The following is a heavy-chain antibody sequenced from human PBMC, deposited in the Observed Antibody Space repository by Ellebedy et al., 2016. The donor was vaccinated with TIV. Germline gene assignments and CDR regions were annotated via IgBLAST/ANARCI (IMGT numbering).Heavy chain of an antibody. V-gene: IGHV3-74*01. CDR1: GFSFSNYW. CDR2: INSDGSST. J-gene: IGHJ4*02. Sequence: GESLKISCAASGFSFSNYWMHWVRQGPGKGLVWVSRINSDGSSTSYADSVKGRFTISRDNAKNTLYLQMNSLRAEDTAVYYCAKGGSYVIDYWGQGTLVTVSS. CDR3: AKGGSYVIDY. D-gene: IGHD1-26*01.